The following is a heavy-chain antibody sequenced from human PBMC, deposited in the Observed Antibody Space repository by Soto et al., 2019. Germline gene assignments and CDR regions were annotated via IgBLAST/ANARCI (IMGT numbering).Heavy chain of an antibody. V-gene: IGHV3-66*01. D-gene: IGHD1-1*01. CDR3: TSGLDDAKIHH. CDR2: IHPSGDT. CDR1: GFTVSSHY. J-gene: IGHJ1*01. Sequence: GGSLRLSCAGSGFTVSSHYMTWVRQAPGRGLEWVTFIHPSGDTFHADSVKGRFAISRDTSKNTLSLQMNSLRVEDTAVYYCTSGLDDAKIHHWGQGTLVTVSS.